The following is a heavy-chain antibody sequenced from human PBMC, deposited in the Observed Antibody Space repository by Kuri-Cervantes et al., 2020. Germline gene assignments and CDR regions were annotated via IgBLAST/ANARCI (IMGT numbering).Heavy chain of an antibody. Sequence: GGSLRLSCAASGFTFSSYDMHWVRQATGKGLEWVSAIGTAGDTYYPGSVKGRFTISRENAKNSLYLQMNSLRAGDTAVYYCARAMVRGVIPPYYYCMDVWGQGTTVTVSS. CDR1: GFTFSSYD. CDR3: ARAMVRGVIPPYYYCMDV. CDR2: IGTAGDT. D-gene: IGHD3-10*01. V-gene: IGHV3-13*01. J-gene: IGHJ6*02.